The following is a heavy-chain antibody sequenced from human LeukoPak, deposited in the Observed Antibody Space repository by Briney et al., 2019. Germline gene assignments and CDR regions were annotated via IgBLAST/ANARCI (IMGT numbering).Heavy chain of an antibody. J-gene: IGHJ5*02. V-gene: IGHV3-23*01. Sequence: PGGSLRLSCAASGFTFSSYAMSWVRQAPGKGLEWVSAISGSGGSTYYADSVKGRFTISRDNSKNTLYLQMNSLRAEDTAVYYCAKAYYDFWSGYYVPGWFDPWGQGTLVTVSS. CDR2: ISGSGGST. CDR3: AKAYYDFWSGYYVPGWFDP. CDR1: GFTFSSYA. D-gene: IGHD3-3*01.